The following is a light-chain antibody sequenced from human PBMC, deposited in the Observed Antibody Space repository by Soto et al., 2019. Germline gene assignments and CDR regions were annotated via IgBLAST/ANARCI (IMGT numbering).Light chain of an antibody. CDR3: SSYTSTSTYV. CDR2: EVN. J-gene: IGLJ1*01. Sequence: QSALTQPASVSGSPGQSITISCTGTSSDVGAYEYVSWYQHHSGRAPQLIIYEVNNRPSGVSNRFSGSKSGNTASLTISGLQAKDEADYHCSSYTSTSTYVFGTGTKLTVL. V-gene: IGLV2-14*01. CDR1: SSDVGAYEY.